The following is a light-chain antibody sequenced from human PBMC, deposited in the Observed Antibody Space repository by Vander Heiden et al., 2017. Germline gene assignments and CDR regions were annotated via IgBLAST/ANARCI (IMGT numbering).Light chain of an antibody. CDR3: AAWDASLNVVL. CDR2: GVN. Sequence: QSVLRQPPSVSGTPGQRVTISCTGSRSNIGINNVNWYQHLPGTAPKLLIFGVNQRPSGVPGRFSGSASGTSASLAISGLQSEDEAEYYCAAWDASLNVVLFGGGTKLTVL. J-gene: IGLJ2*01. V-gene: IGLV1-44*01. CDR1: RSNIGINN.